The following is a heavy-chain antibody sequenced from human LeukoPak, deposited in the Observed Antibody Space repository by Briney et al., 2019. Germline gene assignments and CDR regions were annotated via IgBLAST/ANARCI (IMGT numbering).Heavy chain of an antibody. V-gene: IGHV1-8*01. CDR3: ARGALTGITWGAFDI. Sequence: ASVKVSCKASGYTFTSYDINWVRQAAGQGLEWMGYMNPNNDNTGYARKFQGRVTMTRNTSISTAYMELSSLRSEDTAVYYCARGALTGITWGAFDIWGQGTMVTVSS. CDR2: MNPNNDNT. J-gene: IGHJ3*02. D-gene: IGHD7-27*01. CDR1: GYTFTSYD.